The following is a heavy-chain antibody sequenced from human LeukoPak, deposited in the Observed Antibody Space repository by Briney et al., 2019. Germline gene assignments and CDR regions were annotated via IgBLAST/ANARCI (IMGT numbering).Heavy chain of an antibody. J-gene: IGHJ4*02. D-gene: IGHD6-19*01. CDR1: GGSITSYY. CDR2: IYYSGST. V-gene: IGHV4-59*08. CDR3: ARHGVAVARRLDF. Sequence: SETLSLTCSVSGGSITSYYWSWIRQPPGMGLEWIGYIYYSGSTNYNPSLKSRVTISVDTSKNQFSLKLSSVTAADTAVYYCARHGVAVARRLDFWGQGTLVTVSS.